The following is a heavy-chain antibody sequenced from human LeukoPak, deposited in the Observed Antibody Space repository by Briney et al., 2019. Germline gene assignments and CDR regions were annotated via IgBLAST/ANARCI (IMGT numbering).Heavy chain of an antibody. CDR3: ARCGVAGKNWFDP. D-gene: IGHD6-19*01. CDR2: IYYSGST. CDR1: GGSISSYY. V-gene: IGHV4-59*01. Sequence: PSETLSLTCTVSGGSISSYYWSWIRQPPGKGLEWIGYIYYSGSTNYNPSLKSRVTISVDTSKNQFSLKLSSVTAADTAVYYCARCGVAGKNWFDPWGQGTLVTVSS. J-gene: IGHJ5*02.